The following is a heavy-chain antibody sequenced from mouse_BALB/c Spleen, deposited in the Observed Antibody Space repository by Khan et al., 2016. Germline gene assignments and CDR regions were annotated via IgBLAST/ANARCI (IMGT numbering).Heavy chain of an antibody. CDR1: GFDFSRYW. CDR3: ARLHYYGWFAY. J-gene: IGHJ3*01. Sequence: EVKLLESGGGLVQPGGSLKLSCAASGFDFSRYWMTWVRQAPGKGLEWIGEINPDSSTINYTPSLKDKFIISRDNAKNTLYLQMSKVRSEDTALYYCARLHYYGWFAYWGQGTLVTVSA. V-gene: IGHV4-1*02. CDR2: INPDSSTI. D-gene: IGHD1-2*01.